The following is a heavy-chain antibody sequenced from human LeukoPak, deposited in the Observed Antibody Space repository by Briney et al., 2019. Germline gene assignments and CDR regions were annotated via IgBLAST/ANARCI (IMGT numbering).Heavy chain of an antibody. CDR1: GFTFDDYA. V-gene: IGHV3-9*01. J-gene: IGHJ4*02. CDR2: MSWNSGSI. CDR3: ATDDSFDY. Sequence: GGSLRLSCAASGFTFDDYAMHWVRQAPGKGLEWVAGMSWNSGSIGYADSVKGRFTIARDNAKNSLYLQMNSLRAEDTALYFCATDDSFDYWGQGTLVTVSS.